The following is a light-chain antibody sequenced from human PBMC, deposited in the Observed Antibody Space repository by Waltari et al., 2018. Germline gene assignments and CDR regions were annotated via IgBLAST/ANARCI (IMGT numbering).Light chain of an antibody. CDR2: GAS. CDR3: QQYNNWPRT. J-gene: IGKJ1*01. CDR1: QSVGSN. Sequence: EIVMTQSPATLSVSPGERATLSCRASQSVGSNLAWYQQKPGQAPRLLIYGASTRATGFPATFSGSGSGTEFTLTISRLESEDFAVYYCQQYNNWPRTFGQGTKVEIK. V-gene: IGKV3-15*01.